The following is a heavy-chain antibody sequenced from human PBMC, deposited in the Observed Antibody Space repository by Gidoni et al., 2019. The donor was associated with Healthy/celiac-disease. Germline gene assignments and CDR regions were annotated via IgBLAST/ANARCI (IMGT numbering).Heavy chain of an antibody. J-gene: IGHJ4*02. CDR1: GFTFGSYA. CDR3: TRDGPIYYYDSSGYYPDY. Sequence: EVQLVESGGGLVQPGRSLRLSCSASGFTFGSYAMSWVRQAPGKGLEWVGFIRSKAYGGTTEYAASVKGRFTISRDDSKSIAYLQMNSLKTEDTAVYYCTRDGPIYYYDSSGYYPDYWGQGTLVTVSS. CDR2: IRSKAYGGTT. D-gene: IGHD3-22*01. V-gene: IGHV3-49*04.